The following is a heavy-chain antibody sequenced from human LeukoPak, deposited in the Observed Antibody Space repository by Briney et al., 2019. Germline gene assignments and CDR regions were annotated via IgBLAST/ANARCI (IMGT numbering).Heavy chain of an antibody. V-gene: IGHV4-59*08. Sequence: SETLSPTCTVSGGSISSYYWSWIRQPPGKGLEWIGYIYYSGSTNYNPSLKSRVTISVDTSKNQFSLKLSSVTAADTAVYYCARHTTVTNPDAFDIWGQGTMVTVSS. CDR1: GGSISSYY. CDR2: IYYSGST. CDR3: ARHTTVTNPDAFDI. J-gene: IGHJ3*02. D-gene: IGHD4-17*01.